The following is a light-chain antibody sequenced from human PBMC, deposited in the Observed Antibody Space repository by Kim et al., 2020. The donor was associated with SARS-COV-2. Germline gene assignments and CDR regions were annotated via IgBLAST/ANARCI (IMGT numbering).Light chain of an antibody. CDR2: WAS. V-gene: IGKV4-1*01. CDR3: QQYYTTPRT. J-gene: IGKJ1*01. Sequence: DIVMTQSPDSLAVSLGERATINCKASQSVLYSSNNKNYLVWYQQKVGQPPKLLISWASTRDSGVPDRFSGSGSGTDFTLPISSLQAEDVAVYYCQQYYTTPRTFGQGTKVDIK. CDR1: QSVLYSSNNKNY.